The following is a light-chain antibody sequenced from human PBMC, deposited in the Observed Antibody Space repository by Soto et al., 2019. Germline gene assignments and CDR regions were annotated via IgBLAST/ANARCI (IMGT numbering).Light chain of an antibody. CDR1: SGHTNYA. V-gene: IGLV4-69*01. CDR2: LNSDGSH. Sequence: QLVLTQSPSASASLGASVKVTCTLNSGHTNYAIAWHQQLPEKGPRYLMKLNSDGSHYRGDGIPDRFSGSSSGAERYLTISSLQAEDEADYYCQTWGTGTSVIFGGGTKLTVL. CDR3: QTWGTGTSVI. J-gene: IGLJ2*01.